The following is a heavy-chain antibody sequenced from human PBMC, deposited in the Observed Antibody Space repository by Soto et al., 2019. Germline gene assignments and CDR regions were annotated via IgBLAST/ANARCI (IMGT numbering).Heavy chain of an antibody. V-gene: IGHV1-69*01. Sequence: QVQLVQSGAEVKKPGSSVKVSCKASGGTFSSYAISWVRQAPGQGLEWMGGIIPIFGTANYAQKFHGRVTITADEATSTAYMELSSLRSEDTAVYDCASHSSGWYYFDYWGQGTLVTVSS. CDR2: IIPIFGTA. D-gene: IGHD6-19*01. CDR3: ASHSSGWYYFDY. J-gene: IGHJ4*02. CDR1: GGTFSSYA.